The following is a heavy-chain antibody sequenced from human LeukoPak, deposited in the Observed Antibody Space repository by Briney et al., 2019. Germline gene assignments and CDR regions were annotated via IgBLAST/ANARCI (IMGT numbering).Heavy chain of an antibody. Sequence: PSETLSLTCDVSGYSIASGSYWGWIRQSPGKGLEWMASVYHSGSTYYQPSLESRVTISVDTSKNQFSLKLSSVTAADTAVYYCAREARYCSGGSCYPDAFDNWAQGTMVTVSS. D-gene: IGHD2-15*01. J-gene: IGHJ3*02. CDR1: GYSIASGSY. CDR3: AREARYCSGGSCYPDAFDN. CDR2: VYHSGST. V-gene: IGHV4-38-2*02.